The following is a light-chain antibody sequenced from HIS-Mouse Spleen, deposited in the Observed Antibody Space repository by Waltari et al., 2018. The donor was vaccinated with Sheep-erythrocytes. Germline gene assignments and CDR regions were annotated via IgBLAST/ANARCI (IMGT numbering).Light chain of an antibody. J-gene: IGKJ4*01. CDR2: AAS. CDR1: QGISSY. V-gene: IGKV1-8*01. Sequence: AIRMTQSPSSLSASTGDRVTITCRASQGISSYLAWYQQKPGKAPKLLIYAASTLQSGVPSRFSGSGSGTDFTLTISSLQPEDFANYYCQQSYSTPPLTFGGGTKVEIK. CDR3: QQSYSTPPLT.